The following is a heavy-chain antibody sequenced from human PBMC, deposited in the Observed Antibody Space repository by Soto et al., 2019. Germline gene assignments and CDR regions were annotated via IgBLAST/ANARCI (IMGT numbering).Heavy chain of an antibody. D-gene: IGHD6-19*01. CDR2: IYYSGST. V-gene: IGHV4-59*01. CDR1: GFPFSHYA. CDR3: ASSPNHSSGSNNVFDY. Sequence: GSLRLSCAASGFPFSHYAMSWVRQAPGKGLEWIGYIYYSGSTNYNPSLKSRVTISVDTSKNQFSLKLSSVTAADTAVYYCASSPNHSSGSNNVFDYWGQGTLVTVS. J-gene: IGHJ4*02.